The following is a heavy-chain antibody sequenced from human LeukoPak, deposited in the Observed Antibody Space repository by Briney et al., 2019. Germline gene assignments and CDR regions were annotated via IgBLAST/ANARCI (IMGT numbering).Heavy chain of an antibody. CDR3: SSRYCSGGRCYFY. V-gene: IGHV3-73*01. Sequence: GGSLRLSCAASGFSFSGSAMHWVRQASGKGLEWVGRIRSKVNSYATAYAESVKGRFTISRDDSKNTAHLQMNSLKTEDTAVYYCSSRYCSGGRCYFYWGQGTLVAVSS. CDR1: GFSFSGSA. D-gene: IGHD2-15*01. CDR2: IRSKVNSYAT. J-gene: IGHJ4*02.